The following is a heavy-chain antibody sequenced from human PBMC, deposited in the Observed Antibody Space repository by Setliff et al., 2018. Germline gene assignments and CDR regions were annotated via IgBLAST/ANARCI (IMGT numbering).Heavy chain of an antibody. CDR2: IKEDGSEK. V-gene: IGHV3-7*03. CDR3: AREPRDKPEDI. J-gene: IGHJ3*02. Sequence: PGGSLRLSCVASGFTFSKYWMSWVRQAPGKGPEWVANIKEDGSEKYYVDSVKGRFTISRDNAKNSLYLEMNSLRDDDTAVYYCAREPRDKPEDIWGQGTMVTVSS. CDR1: GFTFSKYW.